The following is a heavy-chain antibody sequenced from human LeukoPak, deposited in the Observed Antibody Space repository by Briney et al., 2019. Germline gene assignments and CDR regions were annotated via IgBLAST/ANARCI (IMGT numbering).Heavy chain of an antibody. D-gene: IGHD3-22*01. CDR3: AKVLGYYDSSGYYQEGGFDY. Sequence: GGSLRLSCAASGFTFDDYAMHWVRQAPGKGLEWVSLIIGDGGSTYYADSVKGRFTISRDNSKNSLYLQMNSLRTEDTALYYCAKVLGYYDSSGYYQEGGFDYWGQGTLVTVSS. V-gene: IGHV3-43*02. J-gene: IGHJ4*02. CDR2: IIGDGGST. CDR1: GFTFDDYA.